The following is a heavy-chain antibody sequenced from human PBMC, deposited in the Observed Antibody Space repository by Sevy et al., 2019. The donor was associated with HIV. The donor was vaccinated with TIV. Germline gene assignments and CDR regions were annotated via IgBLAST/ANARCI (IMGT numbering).Heavy chain of an antibody. CDR1: GGSITSLY. Sequence: SETLSLTCTVSGGSITSLYWNWIRQPPGKGLEWIAYIYYNGHINYNPSLKSRVTLSLDTSKNQFSPRLSSVTAADTAMYYCAGENAWGRGYSWGQGTLVTVSS. J-gene: IGHJ4*02. CDR3: AGENAWGRGYS. D-gene: IGHD1-26*01. V-gene: IGHV4-59*08. CDR2: IYYNGHI.